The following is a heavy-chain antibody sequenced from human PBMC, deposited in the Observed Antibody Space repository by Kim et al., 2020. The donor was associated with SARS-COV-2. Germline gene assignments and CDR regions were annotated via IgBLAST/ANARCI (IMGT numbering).Heavy chain of an antibody. CDR2: ISWNSGSI. Sequence: GGSLRLSCAASGFTFGDYAMHWVRQAPGKGLEWVSSISWNSGSIGYADSVKGRFTTSRDNGKKSLYLQMNSLRVEDTALYYCAKDSNYYDSSGYHHLYFDFWGQGSLVTVSS. J-gene: IGHJ4*02. V-gene: IGHV3-9*01. D-gene: IGHD3-22*01. CDR1: GFTFGDYA. CDR3: AKDSNYYDSSGYHHLYFDF.